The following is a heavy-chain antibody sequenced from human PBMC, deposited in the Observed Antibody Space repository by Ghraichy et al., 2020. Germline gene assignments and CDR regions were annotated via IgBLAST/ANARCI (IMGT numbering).Heavy chain of an antibody. D-gene: IGHD3-22*01. CDR3: ASRLITPDAFDI. CDR1: GGTFSSYA. CDR2: IIPIFGTA. V-gene: IGHV1-69*13. J-gene: IGHJ3*02. Sequence: SVKVSCKASGGTFSSYAISWVRQAPGQGLEWMGGIIPIFGTANYAQKFQGRVTITADESTSTAYMELSSLRSEDTAVYYCASRLITPDAFDIWGQGTMVTVSS.